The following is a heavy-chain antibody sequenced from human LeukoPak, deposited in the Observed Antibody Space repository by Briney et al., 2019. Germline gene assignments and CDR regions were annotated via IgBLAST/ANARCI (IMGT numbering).Heavy chain of an antibody. D-gene: IGHD4-23*01. CDR3: ARHDYGGNAARY. Sequence: GESLQISCKASGYSFTSYWISWVRQMPGKGLEWMGRIDPSDSYIKYSPSFQGHVSISADKSISTAYLQWSSLKASDTAMYYCARHDYGGNAARYWGQGTLVTASS. CDR2: IDPSDSYI. CDR1: GYSFTSYW. V-gene: IGHV5-10-1*01. J-gene: IGHJ4*02.